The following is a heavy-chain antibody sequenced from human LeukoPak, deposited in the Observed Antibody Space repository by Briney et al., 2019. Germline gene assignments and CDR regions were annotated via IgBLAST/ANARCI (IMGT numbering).Heavy chain of an antibody. V-gene: IGHV4-59*01. CDR3: AKEGTTVTHDDAFDI. CDR2: IYYSVST. J-gene: IGHJ3*02. CDR1: GGSISSYY. Sequence: SETLSLTCTVSGGSISSYYWSWIRQPPGKGLEWIGYIYYSVSTNFNPSLKSRVTIPVDTPKNQFSLKLSSVPAADTAVYYCAKEGTTVTHDDAFDIWGQGTMVTVSS. D-gene: IGHD4-17*01.